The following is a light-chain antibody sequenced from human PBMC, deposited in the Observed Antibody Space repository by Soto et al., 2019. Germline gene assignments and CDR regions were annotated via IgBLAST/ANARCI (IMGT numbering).Light chain of an antibody. CDR2: GAS. CDR3: QQYGSSPLT. CDR1: QTVSNK. J-gene: IGKJ4*01. V-gene: IGKV3-20*01. Sequence: EIVLTQSPATLSSSPGERATLSCRASQTVSNKLAWYQHKPGQAPRLLIYGASSRATGIPDRFSGSGSGTDFTLTISRLEPEDFAVYYCQQYGSSPLTFGGGTKVDI.